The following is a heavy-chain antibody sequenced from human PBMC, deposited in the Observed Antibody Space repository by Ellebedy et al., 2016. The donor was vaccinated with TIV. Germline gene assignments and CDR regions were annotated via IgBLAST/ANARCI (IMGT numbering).Heavy chain of an antibody. CDR3: ASPGYRLGIAVADDTFDI. Sequence: GESLKISCAASGFTFSSYSMNWVRQAPGKGLEWVSSISSSSSYIYYADSVKGRFTISRDNAKNSLYLQMNSLRAEDTAVYYCASPGYRLGIAVADDTFDIWGQGTMVTVSS. CDR1: GFTFSSYS. V-gene: IGHV3-21*01. J-gene: IGHJ3*02. D-gene: IGHD6-19*01. CDR2: ISSSSSYI.